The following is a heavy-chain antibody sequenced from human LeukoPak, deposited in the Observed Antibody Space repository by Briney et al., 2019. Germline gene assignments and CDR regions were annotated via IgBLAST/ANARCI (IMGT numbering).Heavy chain of an antibody. D-gene: IGHD3-10*01. CDR2: ISNSGSSI. V-gene: IGHV3-11*01. Sequence: GGSLRLSCAASGFTFSDYYMSWIRQAPGKGLEWLSYISNSGSSIYYADSVKGRFTISRDNAKNSLNLQMNRLRAEDTAVYYCARDMYYGSGTPMQYGMDVWGQGTTVTVSS. CDR1: GFTFSDYY. J-gene: IGHJ6*02. CDR3: ARDMYYGSGTPMQYGMDV.